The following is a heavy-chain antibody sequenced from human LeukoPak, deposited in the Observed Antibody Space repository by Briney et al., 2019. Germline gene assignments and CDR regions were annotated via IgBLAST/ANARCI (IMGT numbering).Heavy chain of an antibody. CDR3: ARGMTRPYYMDV. J-gene: IGHJ6*03. CDR2: MKQDGSEK. V-gene: IGHV3-7*01. Sequence: GGSLRLSCAAPGFTFSSYWMSWVRQAPGKGLEWVANMKQDGSEKYYVDSVKGRFTISRDNAKNSLYLQMNSLRAEDTAVYYCARGMTRPYYMDVWGKGTTVTVSS. CDR1: GFTFSSYW.